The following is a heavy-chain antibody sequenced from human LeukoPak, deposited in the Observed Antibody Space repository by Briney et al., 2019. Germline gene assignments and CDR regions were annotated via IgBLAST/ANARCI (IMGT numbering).Heavy chain of an antibody. J-gene: IGHJ5*02. Sequence: PGRSLRLSCAASGFTFSSYGMHWVRQAPGKGLAWVAVLWHDGTNKYYADSVKGRFTISRDNSKNTLYLQMNSLSAEDTAIYYCAKFTREYCSSASCPNWFDPWGQGTLVTVSS. V-gene: IGHV3-33*06. CDR1: GFTFSSYG. CDR3: AKFTREYCSSASCPNWFDP. D-gene: IGHD2-2*01. CDR2: LWHDGTNK.